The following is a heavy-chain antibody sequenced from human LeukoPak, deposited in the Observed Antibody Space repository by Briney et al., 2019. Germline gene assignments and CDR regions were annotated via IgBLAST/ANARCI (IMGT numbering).Heavy chain of an antibody. V-gene: IGHV3-33*01. CDR1: GFTFSSYG. J-gene: IGHJ3*02. D-gene: IGHD3-10*01. Sequence: GGSLRLSCAASGFTFSSYGMHWVRQAPGKGLEWVAVIWYDGSNKYYADSVKGRFTISRDNSKNTLYLQMNSLRAEDTAVYYCAGDRADYYGSGSYSGNAFDIWGQGTMVTVSS. CDR2: IWYDGSNK. CDR3: AGDRADYYGSGSYSGNAFDI.